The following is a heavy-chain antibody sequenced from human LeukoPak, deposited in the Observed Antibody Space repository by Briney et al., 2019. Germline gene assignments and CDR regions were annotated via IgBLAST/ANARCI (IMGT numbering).Heavy chain of an antibody. J-gene: IGHJ3*02. Sequence: SETLSLTCTVSGGPISSSSYYWGWIRQPPGKGLEWIGSIFYSGSTDYNPSLKSRLTMSVDISKNQFSLKLSSVTAADTAVYYCARGVKGLRGAFDIWGQGTMVTVSS. CDR1: GGPISSSSYY. CDR3: ARGVKGLRGAFDI. D-gene: IGHD3-10*01. V-gene: IGHV4-39*07. CDR2: IFYSGST.